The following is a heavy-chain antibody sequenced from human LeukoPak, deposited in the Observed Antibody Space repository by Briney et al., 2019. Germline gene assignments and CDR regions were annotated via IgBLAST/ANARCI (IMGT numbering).Heavy chain of an antibody. J-gene: IGHJ4*02. CDR3: ARWTTVTRAFDY. CDR1: GGSISIYY. CDR2: IYISGRT. V-gene: IGHV4-4*07. Sequence: PSETLSLTCTVSGGSISIYYWSWIRQPAGKGVEEMGRIYISGRTKYTPALTSRGTMSVDTYKNQCSRTLRCVTAADTAVYCCARWTTVTRAFDYWGQGTLVSVSS. D-gene: IGHD4-17*01.